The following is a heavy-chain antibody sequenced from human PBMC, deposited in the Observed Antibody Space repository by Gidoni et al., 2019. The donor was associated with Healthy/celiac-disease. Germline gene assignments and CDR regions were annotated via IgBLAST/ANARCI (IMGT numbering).Heavy chain of an antibody. CDR3: AKDLDSSGYFSYFDY. D-gene: IGHD3-22*01. CDR1: GFTFSSYG. J-gene: IGHJ4*02. Sequence: QVQLVESGGGVVQPGRSLRLSCAASGFTFSSYGMHWVRQAPGKGLEWVAAISYDGSNKYYADSVKGRFTISRDNSKNTLYLQMNSLRAEDTAVYYCAKDLDSSGYFSYFDYWGQGTLVTVSS. V-gene: IGHV3-30*18. CDR2: ISYDGSNK.